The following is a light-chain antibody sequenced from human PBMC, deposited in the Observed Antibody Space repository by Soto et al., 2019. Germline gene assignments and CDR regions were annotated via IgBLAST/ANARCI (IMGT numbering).Light chain of an antibody. Sequence: EVVLTQYPGSLSLSPGERATLSCRASQSVNNNFLAWYQQRPGHAPRLLISGASNRAPDTPDRFSGRGSGTEFTISIRSLEPEDSALYYCQQFGGSPMYTVGQGTKLEI. V-gene: IGKV3-20*01. CDR1: QSVNNNF. CDR2: GAS. CDR3: QQFGGSPMYT. J-gene: IGKJ2*01.